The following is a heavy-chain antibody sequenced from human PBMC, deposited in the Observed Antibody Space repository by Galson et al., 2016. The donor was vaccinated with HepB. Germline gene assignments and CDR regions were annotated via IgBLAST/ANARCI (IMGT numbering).Heavy chain of an antibody. V-gene: IGHV3-21*01. D-gene: IGHD1-26*01. J-gene: IGHJ4*02. CDR1: GFTFSSNS. CDR2: ISSSSSYI. Sequence: SLRLSCAASGFTFSSNSMNWVRQAPGKGLEWVSSISSSSSYIYYADSVKGRFTISRDNAKNSLYLQMNSLRAEDTAVYYCARGDIVGAIFDYWGQGTLVTVSS. CDR3: ARGDIVGAIFDY.